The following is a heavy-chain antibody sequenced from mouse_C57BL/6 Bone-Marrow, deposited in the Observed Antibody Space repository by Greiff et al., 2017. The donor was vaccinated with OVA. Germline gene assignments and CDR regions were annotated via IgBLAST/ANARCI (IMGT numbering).Heavy chain of an antibody. CDR3: ARERIWDYVLYWYFDV. CDR1: GYTFTSYG. V-gene: IGHV1-81*01. D-gene: IGHD2-4*01. J-gene: IGHJ1*03. CDR2: IYPRSGNT. Sequence: VHLVESGAELARPGASVKLSCKASGYTFTSYGISWVKQRTGQGLEWIGEIYPRSGNTYYNEKFKGKATLTADKSSSTAYMELRSLTSEDSAVYFCARERIWDYVLYWYFDVWGTGTTVTVSS.